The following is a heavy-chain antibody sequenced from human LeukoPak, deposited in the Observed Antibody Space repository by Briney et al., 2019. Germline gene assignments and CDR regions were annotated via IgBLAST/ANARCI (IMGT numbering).Heavy chain of an antibody. Sequence: SVKVSCKASGGTFSSYTITWVRQAPGQGLEWMGGIIPIFGTANYAQKFQGRVTITADESTRTAYMELRSLRSDDTAVYYCARHTGSLYDFWSGYIDYWGQGTLVTVSS. CDR3: ARHTGSLYDFWSGYIDY. CDR2: IIPIFGTA. D-gene: IGHD3-3*01. CDR1: GGTFSSYT. J-gene: IGHJ4*02. V-gene: IGHV1-69*13.